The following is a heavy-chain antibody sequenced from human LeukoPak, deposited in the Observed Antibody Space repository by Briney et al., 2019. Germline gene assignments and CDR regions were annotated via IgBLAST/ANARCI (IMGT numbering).Heavy chain of an antibody. D-gene: IGHD6-19*01. V-gene: IGHV3-9*01. CDR2: ISWNSGSI. CDR3: ATSSREGEDSSGWASFDY. CDR1: GFSFDDYA. J-gene: IGHJ4*02. Sequence: SGGSLRLSCAASGFSFDDYAMHWVRQAPGKGLEWVSGISWNSGSIGYAESVKGRFTISRDNAKNSLYLQMNSLRAEDTALYYCATSSREGEDSSGWASFDYWGQGTLVTVS.